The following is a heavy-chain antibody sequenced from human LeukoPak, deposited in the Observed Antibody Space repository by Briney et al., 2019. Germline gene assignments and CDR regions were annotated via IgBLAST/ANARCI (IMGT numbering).Heavy chain of an antibody. J-gene: IGHJ6*02. CDR3: AKDLRSPRVLTRYCGMDV. CDR1: GFIFSSYG. Sequence: PGRSLRLSCAASGFIFSSYGMHWVRQAPGKGLEWVAVISYDGSNKYYADSVKGRFTISRDNSKNTLYLQMNSLRAEDTAVYYCAKDLRSPRVLTRYCGMDVWGQGTTVTVSS. V-gene: IGHV3-30*18. D-gene: IGHD3-10*02. CDR2: ISYDGSNK.